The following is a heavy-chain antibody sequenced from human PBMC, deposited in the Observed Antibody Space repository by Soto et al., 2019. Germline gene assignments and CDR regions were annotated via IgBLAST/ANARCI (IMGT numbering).Heavy chain of an antibody. Sequence: GGSLRLSCAASGFTFSSYSMNWVRQAPGKGLEWVSSISSSSSYIYYADSVKGRFTISRDNAKNSLYLQMNSLRAEDTAVYYCARTFYYDSSGYYEGDVDYCGQGTLVTVSS. CDR1: GFTFSSYS. CDR2: ISSSSSYI. D-gene: IGHD3-22*01. J-gene: IGHJ4*02. V-gene: IGHV3-21*01. CDR3: ARTFYYDSSGYYEGDVDY.